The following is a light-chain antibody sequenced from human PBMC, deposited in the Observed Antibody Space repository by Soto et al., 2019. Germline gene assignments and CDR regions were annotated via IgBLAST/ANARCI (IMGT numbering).Light chain of an antibody. V-gene: IGKV3-15*01. Sequence: EIVMTQSPATLSVSPGERATLSCRASQSVRSNLAWYQQKPGQSPRLLIYDASTRATGIPARFSGSGSGTEFTLTISSLQSEDFAVYYCQHYNDWRSTFGQGTNLEIK. CDR1: QSVRSN. J-gene: IGKJ2*01. CDR3: QHYNDWRST. CDR2: DAS.